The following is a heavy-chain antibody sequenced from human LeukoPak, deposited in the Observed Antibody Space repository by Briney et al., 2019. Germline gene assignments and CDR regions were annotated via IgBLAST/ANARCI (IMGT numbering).Heavy chain of an antibody. CDR1: GGSISSSSYY. J-gene: IGHJ4*02. D-gene: IGHD4-17*01. V-gene: IGHV4-61*02. CDR2: RHTSGST. CDR3: ARDFGYGDYFFDD. Sequence: SETLSLTCTVSGGSISSSSYYWGWIRQPAGEGLEWIGRRHTSGSTHYNPPLKSRVTMSVDTSKNQFSLKLSSVTAADTAVYYCARDFGYGDYFFDDWGQGTLVTVSS.